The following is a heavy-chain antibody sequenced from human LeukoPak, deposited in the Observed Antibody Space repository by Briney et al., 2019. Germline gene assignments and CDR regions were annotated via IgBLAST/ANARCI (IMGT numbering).Heavy chain of an antibody. CDR1: GGSISSYC. CDR3: ASGSHPLNWFDP. Sequence: SETLSLTCTVSGGSISSYCWSWIRQPPGKGLEWIGYIYYSGSPNYIPSLKSRLTISVDTSKNQFSLKLSSVTAADTAVYYCASGSHPLNWFDPWGQGTLVTVSS. V-gene: IGHV4-59*01. CDR2: IYYSGSP. J-gene: IGHJ5*02. D-gene: IGHD1-26*01.